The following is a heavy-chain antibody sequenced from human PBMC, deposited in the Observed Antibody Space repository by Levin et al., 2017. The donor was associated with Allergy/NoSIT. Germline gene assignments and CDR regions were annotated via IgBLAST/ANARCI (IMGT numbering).Heavy chain of an antibody. CDR2: IGTAGDT. CDR3: ARVSGDSGYDRVDY. CDR1: GFTFSSYD. D-gene: IGHD5-12*01. J-gene: IGHJ4*02. V-gene: IGHV3-13*04. Sequence: PGGSLRLSCAASGFTFSSYDMHWVRQATGKGLEWVSAIGTAGDTYYPGSVKGRFTISRENAKNSLYLQMNSLRAGDTAVYYCARVSGDSGYDRVDYWGQGTLVTVSS.